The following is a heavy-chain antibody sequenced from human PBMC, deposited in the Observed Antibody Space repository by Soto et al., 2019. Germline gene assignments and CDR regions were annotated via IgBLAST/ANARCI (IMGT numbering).Heavy chain of an antibody. Sequence: SLTCTVSGGSISSSSYYWGWIRQPPGKGLEWIGSIYYSGSTYYNPSLKSRVTISVDTSKDQFSLKLSSVTAADTAVYYCARHERGSEGDFWSGYYYYGMDVWGQGTTVTVSS. V-gene: IGHV4-39*01. CDR3: ARHERGSEGDFWSGYYYYGMDV. CDR1: GGSISSSSYY. CDR2: IYYSGST. J-gene: IGHJ6*02. D-gene: IGHD3-3*01.